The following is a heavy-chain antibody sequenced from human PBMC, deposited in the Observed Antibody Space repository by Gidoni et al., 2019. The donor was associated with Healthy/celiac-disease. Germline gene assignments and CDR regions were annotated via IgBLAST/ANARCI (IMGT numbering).Heavy chain of an antibody. CDR2: IYYSGST. V-gene: IGHV4-59*01. Sequence: GLEWIGYIYYSGSTNYNPSPKSRVTISVDTSKNQFSLKLSSVTAADTAVYYCARGRNYDSSGYPGPYNWFDPWGQGTLVTVSS. J-gene: IGHJ5*02. D-gene: IGHD3-22*01. CDR3: ARGRNYDSSGYPGPYNWFDP.